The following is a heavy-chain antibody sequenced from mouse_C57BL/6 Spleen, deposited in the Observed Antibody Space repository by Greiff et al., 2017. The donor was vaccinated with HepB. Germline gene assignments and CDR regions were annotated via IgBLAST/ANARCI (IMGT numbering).Heavy chain of an antibody. D-gene: IGHD2-4*01. CDR2: INPNNGGT. CDR1: GYTFTDYN. J-gene: IGHJ3*01. CDR3: ARDDDYDQRFAY. Sequence: VQLQQSGPELVKPGASVKMSCKASGYTFTDYNMHWVKQSHGKSLEWIGYINPNNGGTSYNQKFKGKATLTVNKSSSTAYMELRSLTSEDSAVYYCARDDDYDQRFAYWGQGTLVTVSA. V-gene: IGHV1-22*01.